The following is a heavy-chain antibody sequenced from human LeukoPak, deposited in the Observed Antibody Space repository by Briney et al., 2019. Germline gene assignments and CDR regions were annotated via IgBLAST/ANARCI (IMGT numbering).Heavy chain of an antibody. J-gene: IGHJ4*02. CDR1: GFTFNNYW. Sequence: GGSLRLSCEASGFTFNNYWMSWFRQAPGKGLEWVANIKQDESEKNYADSVKGRFTISRDNVKNSLYLQMNSLRAEDTAVYSCARVNDYDSGSLYRPIDYWGQGTLVTVSS. D-gene: IGHD3-10*01. CDR3: ARVNDYDSGSLYRPIDY. CDR2: IKQDESEK. V-gene: IGHV3-7*01.